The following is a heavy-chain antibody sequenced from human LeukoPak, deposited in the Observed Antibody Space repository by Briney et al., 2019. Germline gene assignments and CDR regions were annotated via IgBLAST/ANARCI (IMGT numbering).Heavy chain of an antibody. CDR1: GYTFTSYG. Sequence: ASVKVSCKASGYTFTSYGISWVRQAPGQGLEWMGWISAYNGNTNYAQKLQGRVTMTTDTSTSTAYMELRSLRSDDTAVYFCARDRRVDDFWPYGMDVWGQGTTVTVSS. J-gene: IGHJ6*02. CDR3: ARDRRVDDFWPYGMDV. V-gene: IGHV1-18*01. D-gene: IGHD3-3*01. CDR2: ISAYNGNT.